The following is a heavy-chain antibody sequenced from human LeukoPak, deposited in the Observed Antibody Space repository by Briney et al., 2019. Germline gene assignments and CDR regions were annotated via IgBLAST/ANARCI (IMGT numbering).Heavy chain of an antibody. J-gene: IGHJ5*02. CDR1: GGSISSYY. CDR2: IYYSGST. CDR3: AREGYIYARGWFDP. V-gene: IGHV4-59*01. Sequence: PSETLSLTCTVSGGSISSYYWSWIRQPPGKGLGWIGYIYYSGSTNYNPSLKSRVTISVDTSKNQFSLKLSSVTAADTAVYYCAREGYIYARGWFDPWGQGTLVTVSS. D-gene: IGHD5-24*01.